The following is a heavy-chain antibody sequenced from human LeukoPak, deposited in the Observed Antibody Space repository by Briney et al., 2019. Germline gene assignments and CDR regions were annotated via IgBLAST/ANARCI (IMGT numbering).Heavy chain of an antibody. D-gene: IGHD2-2*01. V-gene: IGHV3-23*01. CDR3: ARGRNQLVFGFRESDN. J-gene: IGHJ4*02. CDR1: GFTFSSYS. Sequence: PGGSLRLSCAASGFTFSSYSMSWVRQAPGKGLEWVSTVSHNGGSTSCADSVKGRFTISRDNSKNTVYLQMNSLRAEDTAVYYCARGRNQLVFGFRESDNWGQGTLVTVSS. CDR2: VSHNGGST.